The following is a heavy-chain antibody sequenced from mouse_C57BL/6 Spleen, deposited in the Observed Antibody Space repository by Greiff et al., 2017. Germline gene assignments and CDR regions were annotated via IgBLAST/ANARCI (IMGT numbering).Heavy chain of an antibody. Sequence: EVKVEESGGGLVQPGGSLKLSCAASGFTFSDYYMYWVRQTPEKRLEWVAYISNGGGSTYYPDTVKGRFTISRDNAKNTLYLQMSRLKSEDTAMYYCARRDYGSSYEYFDVWGTGTTVTVSS. CDR3: ARRDYGSSYEYFDV. CDR1: GFTFSDYY. CDR2: ISNGGGST. D-gene: IGHD1-1*01. J-gene: IGHJ1*03. V-gene: IGHV5-12*01.